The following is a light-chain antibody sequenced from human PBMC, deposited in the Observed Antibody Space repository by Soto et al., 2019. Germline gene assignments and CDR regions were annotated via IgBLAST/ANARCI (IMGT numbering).Light chain of an antibody. CDR2: GAS. CDR3: QQYNNWHPWT. CDR1: QSVSSN. J-gene: IGKJ1*01. V-gene: IGKV3-15*01. Sequence: EIVMTQSPATLSVSPGERATLSCRASQSVSSNLAWYQQKHGQDPRLLIYGASTRATGITARFSGSGSGTEFTPTISSLQSEDFAVYYCQQYNNWHPWTFGQGTKVEIK.